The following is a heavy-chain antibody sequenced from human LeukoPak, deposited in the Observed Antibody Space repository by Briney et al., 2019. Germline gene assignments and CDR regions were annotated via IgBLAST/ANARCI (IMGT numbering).Heavy chain of an antibody. Sequence: GGSLRLSCAASGFTFDDYAMHWVRQAPGKGLEWVSGISWNSGSIGYADSVKGRFTISRDNAKNSLYLQMNSLRAEDTALYYCAKGTYYYDSSGYYGYWGQGTLVTVSS. V-gene: IGHV3-9*01. CDR2: ISWNSGSI. D-gene: IGHD3-22*01. J-gene: IGHJ4*02. CDR3: AKGTYYYDSSGYYGY. CDR1: GFTFDDYA.